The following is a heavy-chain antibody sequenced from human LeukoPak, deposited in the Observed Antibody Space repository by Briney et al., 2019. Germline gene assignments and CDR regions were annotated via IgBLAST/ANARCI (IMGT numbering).Heavy chain of an antibody. Sequence: GGSLRLSCAASGFTFSSYWMSRVRQAPGKGLEWVANIKHDGSEKYYVDSVKGRFTISRDNAKNSLYLQMNSLRAEDTAVYYCARDLGGSYGGFDYWGQGTLVTVSS. CDR2: IKHDGSEK. CDR3: ARDLGGSYGGFDY. D-gene: IGHD1-26*01. V-gene: IGHV3-7*01. CDR1: GFTFSSYW. J-gene: IGHJ4*02.